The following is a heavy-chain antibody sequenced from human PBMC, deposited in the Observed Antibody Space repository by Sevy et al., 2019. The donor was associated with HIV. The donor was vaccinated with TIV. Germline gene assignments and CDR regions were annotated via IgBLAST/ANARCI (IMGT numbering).Heavy chain of an antibody. V-gene: IGHV3-33*01. CDR1: GFTFSNYG. CDR2: IWSDGYKK. D-gene: IGHD2-2*01. Sequence: GGSLRLSCAASGFTFSNYGIHWVRQPPGKGLEWVAVIWSDGYKKYYADSVKGRFTISRDNSKNTLFLQMNSLRAEDTAVYYCARGPLRYCTSTSCYEGDYYYYGMDVWGQGTTVTVSS. CDR3: ARGPLRYCTSTSCYEGDYYYYGMDV. J-gene: IGHJ6*02.